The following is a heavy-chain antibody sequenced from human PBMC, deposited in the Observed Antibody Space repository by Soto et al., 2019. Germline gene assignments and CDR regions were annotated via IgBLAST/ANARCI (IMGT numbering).Heavy chain of an antibody. D-gene: IGHD2-8*02. J-gene: IGHJ4*02. CDR2: IYDSGIGYIYDSGIGYIYDSGST. CDR1: GASIYSYY. Sequence: QVQLQESGPGLVKPSETLSLTCSVSGASIYSYYWSWIRQPPGKGLEWIGYIYDSGIGYIYDSGIGYIYDSGSTRYNPSLMSRATISVDTSKNQFSLNLNSVTAADTAVYYCARLSKHWSPFDYWGQGTLVTVSS. V-gene: IGHV4-59*08. CDR3: ARLSKHWSPFDY.